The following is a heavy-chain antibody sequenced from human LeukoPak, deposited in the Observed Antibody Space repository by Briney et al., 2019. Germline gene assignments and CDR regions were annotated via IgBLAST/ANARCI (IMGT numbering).Heavy chain of an antibody. CDR1: GFTFSNYA. J-gene: IGHJ4*02. D-gene: IGHD6-13*01. CDR3: AKVTTGIAAAGIDY. Sequence: GGSLRLSCEGTGFTFSNYAVHWVRQAPGKGLEWVAVISYDGSNKYNADSVRGRFTISRDNSKNALYLQMNSLRADDTAVYFCAKVTTGIAAAGIDYWGQGTLVIVSS. CDR2: ISYDGSNK. V-gene: IGHV3-30-3*01.